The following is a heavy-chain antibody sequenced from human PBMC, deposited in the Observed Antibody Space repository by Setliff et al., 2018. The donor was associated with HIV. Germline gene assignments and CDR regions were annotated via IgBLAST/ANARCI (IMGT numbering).Heavy chain of an antibody. CDR2: IYTGGST. J-gene: IGHJ4*02. V-gene: IGHV4-59*11. D-gene: IGHD4-4*01. CDR1: GGSFTDHY. CDR3: AREPDSIPYDY. Sequence: SETLSLTCAVYGGSFTDHYWNWVRQAPGKGLEWIGHIYTGGSTNYNPSLKSRVVIAGDTSKNQFSLKLSSVTAADTAVYYCAREPDSIPYDYWGQGTLVTVSS.